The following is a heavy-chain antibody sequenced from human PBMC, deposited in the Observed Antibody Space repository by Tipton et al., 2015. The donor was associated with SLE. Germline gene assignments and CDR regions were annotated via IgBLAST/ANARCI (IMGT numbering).Heavy chain of an antibody. D-gene: IGHD6-13*01. CDR1: GYSFTSYW. CDR2: IYPGDSDT. V-gene: IGHV5-51*01. Sequence: QLVQSGAEVKKPGESLKISCKGSGYSFTSYWIGWVRQVPGKGLEWMGIIYPGDSDTRYSPSFQGQVTISADKSISTAYLQWSSLKASDTAMYDCARHDVAAADSTGAVDVWGQGTMVTVAS. CDR3: ARHDVAAADSTGAVDV. J-gene: IGHJ3*01.